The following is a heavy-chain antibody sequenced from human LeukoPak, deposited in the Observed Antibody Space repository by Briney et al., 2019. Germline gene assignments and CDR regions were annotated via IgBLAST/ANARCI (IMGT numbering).Heavy chain of an antibody. CDR1: GFTFSSYG. V-gene: IGHV3-33*01. CDR2: IWYDGSNK. Sequence: PGRSLRLSCAASGFTFSSYGMHWVRQAPGKGLEWVAVIWYDGSNKYYADSVKGRFTISRDNSKNTLYLQMNSLRAEDTAVYYCAREEHQLKRYFDYWGQGTLVTVSS. D-gene: IGHD6-13*01. J-gene: IGHJ4*02. CDR3: AREEHQLKRYFDY.